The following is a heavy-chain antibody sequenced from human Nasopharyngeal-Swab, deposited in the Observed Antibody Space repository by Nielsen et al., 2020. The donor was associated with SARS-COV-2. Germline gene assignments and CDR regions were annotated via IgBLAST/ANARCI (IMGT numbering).Heavy chain of an antibody. J-gene: IGHJ2*01. D-gene: IGHD6-6*01. V-gene: IGHV1-69*13. Sequence: SVKVSCKASGGTFSSYAISWVRQAPGQGLEWVGGIIPIFGTANYAQKFQGRVTITADESTSTAYMELSSLRSEDTAVYYCTRSSPPLIPDAIDNFEYSSSAYWYFDLWGRGTLVTVSS. CDR1: GGTFSSYA. CDR2: IIPIFGTA. CDR3: TRSSPPLIPDAIDNFEYSSSAYWYFDL.